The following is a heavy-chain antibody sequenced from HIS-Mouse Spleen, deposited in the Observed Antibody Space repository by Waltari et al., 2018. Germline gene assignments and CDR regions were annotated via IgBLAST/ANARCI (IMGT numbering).Heavy chain of an antibody. J-gene: IGHJ2*01. Sequence: QLQLQESGPGRVKPSETLSLTCTVSGGSIRSSSYYWGWIRWPPGKGLEWIGSIYYSGSTYYNPSLKSRVTISVDTSKNQFSLKLSSVTAADTAVYYCAREIPYSSSWYDWYFDLWGRGTLVTVSS. CDR3: AREIPYSSSWYDWYFDL. V-gene: IGHV4-39*07. CDR2: IYYSGST. CDR1: GGSIRSSSYY. D-gene: IGHD6-13*01.